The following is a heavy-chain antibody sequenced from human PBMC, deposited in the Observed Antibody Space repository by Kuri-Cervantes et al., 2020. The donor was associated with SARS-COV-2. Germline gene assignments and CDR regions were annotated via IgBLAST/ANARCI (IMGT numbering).Heavy chain of an antibody. Sequence: LSLTCAASGFTFSSYAMHWVRQAPGKGLEWVAVISYDGSNKYYADSVKGRFTISRDNSKNTLYLQMNSLRAEDTAVYYCARVWRGELYYYGMDVWGQGTTVTVSS. V-gene: IGHV3-30-3*01. CDR3: ARVWRGELYYYGMDV. D-gene: IGHD3-3*01. CDR1: GFTFSSYA. CDR2: ISYDGSNK. J-gene: IGHJ6*02.